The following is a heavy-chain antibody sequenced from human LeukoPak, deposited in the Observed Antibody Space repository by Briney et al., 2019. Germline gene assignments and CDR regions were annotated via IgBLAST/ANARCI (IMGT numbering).Heavy chain of an antibody. CDR2: ISGSGSDI. Sequence: PGGSLRLSCTASGFTFGDYAMSWIRQTPGKGLEWLAYISGSGSDIYYADSVKGRFTISRDNAKNSLYLQMNSLRPEDTALYYCSTDPRLLIYWGHGTLVTVSS. V-gene: IGHV3-11*01. D-gene: IGHD2-8*01. J-gene: IGHJ4*01. CDR3: STDPRLLIY. CDR1: GFTFGDYA.